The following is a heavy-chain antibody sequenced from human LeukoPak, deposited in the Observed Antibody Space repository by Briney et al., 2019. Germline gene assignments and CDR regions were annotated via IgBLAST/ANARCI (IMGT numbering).Heavy chain of an antibody. D-gene: IGHD3-22*01. V-gene: IGHV4-59*01. CDR3: AGVVTYYYDSSGRNYYYYYYMDV. Sequence: SETLSLTCTVSGGSISSYYWSWIRQPPGKGLEWIGYIYYSGSTNYNPSLKSRVTISVDTSKNQFSLKLSSVTAADTAVYYCAGVVTYYYDSSGRNYYYYYYMDVWGKGTTVTVSS. CDR2: IYYSGST. CDR1: GGSISSYY. J-gene: IGHJ6*03.